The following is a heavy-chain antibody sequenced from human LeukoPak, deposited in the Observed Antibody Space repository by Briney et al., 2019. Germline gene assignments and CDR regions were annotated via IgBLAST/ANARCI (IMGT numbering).Heavy chain of an antibody. J-gene: IGHJ6*02. D-gene: IGHD3-9*01. CDR3: AKSVFHIMTDYYFALDV. V-gene: IGHV3-23*01. CDR1: GFTFSTYA. Sequence: GSLRLSCAASGFTFSTYAMSWVRQAPGKGLEWVSTVSSGVGITYYADSVKGRFTVSRDNSQHTLYLQVSSLRAEDTAVYFCAKSVFHIMTDYYFALDVWGQGTTVTVSS. CDR2: VSSGVGIT.